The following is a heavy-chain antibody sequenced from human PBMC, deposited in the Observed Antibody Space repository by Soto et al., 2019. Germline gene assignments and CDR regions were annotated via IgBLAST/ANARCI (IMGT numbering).Heavy chain of an antibody. CDR3: ARDSGGGNGSYYYYYGMDV. V-gene: IGHV3-48*02. Sequence: GGSLRLSCAASGFTFSSYSMNWVRQAPGKGLEWVSYISSSSSTIYYADSVKGRFTISRDNAKNSLYLQMNSLRDEDTAVYYCARDSGGGNGSYYYYYGMDVWGQGTTVTVSS. CDR2: ISSSSSTI. J-gene: IGHJ6*02. CDR1: GFTFSSYS. D-gene: IGHD2-8*02.